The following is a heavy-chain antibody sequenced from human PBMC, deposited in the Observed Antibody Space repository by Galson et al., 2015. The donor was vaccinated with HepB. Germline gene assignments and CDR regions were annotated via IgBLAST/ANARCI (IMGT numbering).Heavy chain of an antibody. CDR1: GFTFSSYS. CDR3: ARSMVRGVTDDY. D-gene: IGHD3-10*01. Sequence: SLRLSCAASGFTFSSYSMNWVRQAPGKGLEWVSSISSSSSYIYYADSVKGRFTISRDNAKNSLYLQMNSLRAEDTAVYYCARSMVRGVTDDYWGQGTLVTVSS. J-gene: IGHJ4*02. CDR2: ISSSSSYI. V-gene: IGHV3-21*01.